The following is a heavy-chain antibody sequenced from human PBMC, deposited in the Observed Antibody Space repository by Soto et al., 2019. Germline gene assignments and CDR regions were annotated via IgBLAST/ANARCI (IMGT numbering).Heavy chain of an antibody. Sequence: PSPTCAVFGGFFSGYYWSWIRQPPGKGLEWIGEINHSGSTNYNPSLKSRVTISVDTSKNQFSLKLSSVTAADTAVYYCARWRISGYYYYGMDVWGQGTTVTVSS. J-gene: IGHJ6*02. CDR1: GGFFSGYY. V-gene: IGHV4-34*01. CDR3: ARWRISGYYYYGMDV. CDR2: INHSGST. D-gene: IGHD2-15*01.